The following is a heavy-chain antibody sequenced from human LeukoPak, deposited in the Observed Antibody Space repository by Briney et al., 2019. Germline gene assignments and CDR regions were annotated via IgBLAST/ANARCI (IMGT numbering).Heavy chain of an antibody. V-gene: IGHV1-46*01. CDR3: ARGDYDFWSGYYLNWFDP. CDR1: GGTFSSYA. CDR2: INPSGGST. J-gene: IGHJ5*02. Sequence: GASVKVSCKASGGTFSSYAISWVRQAPGQGLEWMGIINPSGGSTSYAQKFQGRVTMTRDMSTSTVCMELSSLRSEDTAVYYCARGDYDFWSGYYLNWFDPWGQGTLVTVSS. D-gene: IGHD3-3*01.